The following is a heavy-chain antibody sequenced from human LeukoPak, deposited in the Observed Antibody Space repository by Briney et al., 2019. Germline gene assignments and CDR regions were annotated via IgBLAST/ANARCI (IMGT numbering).Heavy chain of an antibody. D-gene: IGHD3-10*01. CDR3: AKESGRGTFDL. CDR1: GASISATNW. Sequence: NTSETLSLTCDVPGASISATNWWTWVRLPPGKGLEWIGEVSHSETTNYSPSLQGRVRLLVDRATNQISLRLTSVTAADTAVYYCAKESGRGTFDLWGQGTMVTVSS. CDR2: VSHSETT. V-gene: IGHV4-4*02. J-gene: IGHJ3*01.